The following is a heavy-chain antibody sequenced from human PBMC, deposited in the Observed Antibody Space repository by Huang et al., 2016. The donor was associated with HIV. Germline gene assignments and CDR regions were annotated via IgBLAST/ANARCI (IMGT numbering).Heavy chain of an antibody. CDR1: GGSFNSLA. V-gene: IGHV1-69*10. Sequence: VQLVQSGAEVKRPGTSVKISCKASGGSFNSLAFNWVRESPGQGLQYMGVIVSLCSVTNDGEKFRGRLTISADKSTSTVFMEVRDLTSEDTAVFFCAREGQTWYGKPIAAFEIWGQGTTVIVSP. J-gene: IGHJ3*02. D-gene: IGHD6-13*01. CDR3: AREGQTWYGKPIAAFEI. CDR2: IVSLCSVT.